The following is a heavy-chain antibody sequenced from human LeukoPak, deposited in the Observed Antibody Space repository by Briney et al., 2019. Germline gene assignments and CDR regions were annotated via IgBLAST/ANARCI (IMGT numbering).Heavy chain of an antibody. CDR1: GFTFSSYA. V-gene: IGHV3-30-3*01. CDR2: ISYDGSNK. CDR3: ARDGVLESSSWYTGGDY. Sequence: GGSLRLSCAASGFTFSSYAMHWVRQAPGKGLEWVAVISYDGSNKYYADSVKGRFTISRDNSKNTLHLQMNSLRAEDTAVYYCARDGVLESSSWYTGGDYWGQGTLVTVSS. D-gene: IGHD6-13*01. J-gene: IGHJ4*02.